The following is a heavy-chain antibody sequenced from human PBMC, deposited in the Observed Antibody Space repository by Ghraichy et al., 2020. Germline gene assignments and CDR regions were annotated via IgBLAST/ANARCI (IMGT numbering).Heavy chain of an antibody. J-gene: IGHJ4*02. CDR2: IHHSGST. CDR1: GGSFSGYY. Sequence: SETLSLTCAVSGGSFSGYYWSWIRQPPGKGLEWIGEIHHSGSTNYNPSLKSRVTISIDTSKNKFSLKLSSVTAADTAVYFCVIGWFVNYFDYWGQGTLVTVSS. V-gene: IGHV4-34*01. CDR3: VIGWFVNYFDY. D-gene: IGHD3-10*01.